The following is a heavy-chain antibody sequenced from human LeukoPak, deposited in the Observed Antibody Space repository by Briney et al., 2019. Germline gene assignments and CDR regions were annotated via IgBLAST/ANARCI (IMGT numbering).Heavy chain of an antibody. D-gene: IGHD1-26*01. Sequence: GGSLRLSCAASGFTFSSYWMSWVRQAPGKGQERVANIKQDGSEKYYVDSVKGRFTISRDNAKNSLYLQMNSLRAEDTAAYYCARTASGSYYGVFLDYWGQGTLVTVSS. J-gene: IGHJ4*02. CDR1: GFTFSSYW. CDR3: ARTASGSYYGVFLDY. CDR2: IKQDGSEK. V-gene: IGHV3-7*01.